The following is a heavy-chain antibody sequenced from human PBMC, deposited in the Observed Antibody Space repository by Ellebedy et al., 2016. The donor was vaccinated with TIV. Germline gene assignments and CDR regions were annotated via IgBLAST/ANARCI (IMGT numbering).Heavy chain of an antibody. J-gene: IGHJ6*03. CDR3: ARGRIPAAAAYYYYYIDV. D-gene: IGHD2-2*01. CDR2: IYTSGST. CDR1: GGSISSYY. Sequence: SETLSLXXTVSGGSISSYYWSWIRQPAGKGLEWIGRIYTSGSTNYNPSLKSRVTMSVDTSKNQFSLKLTSVTAADTAMYYCARGRIPAAAAYYYYYIDVWGKGTTVTVSS. V-gene: IGHV4-4*07.